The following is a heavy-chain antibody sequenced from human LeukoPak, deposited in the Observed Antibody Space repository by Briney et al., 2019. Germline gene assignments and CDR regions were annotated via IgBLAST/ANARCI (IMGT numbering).Heavy chain of an antibody. V-gene: IGHV4-59*08. J-gene: IGHJ2*01. CDR3: ARPSVGGYSSGYFDL. Sequence: SETLSLTCTVSGGSISSYYWSWIRQPPGKGLEWIGYIYYSGSTNYNPSLKSRVTISVGTSKNQFSLKLSSVTAADTAVYYCARPSVGGYSSGYFDLWGRGTLVTVSS. D-gene: IGHD5-18*01. CDR1: GGSISSYY. CDR2: IYYSGST.